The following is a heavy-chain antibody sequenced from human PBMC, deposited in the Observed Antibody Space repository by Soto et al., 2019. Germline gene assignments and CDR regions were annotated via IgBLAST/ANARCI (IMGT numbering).Heavy chain of an antibody. J-gene: IGHJ4*02. CDR2: IYYSGRT. CDR1: GGSIFRGDYN. V-gene: IGHV4-30-4*01. D-gene: IGHD3-10*01. Sequence: SETLSLTCTVSGGSIFRGDYNWSWIRQPPGKGLEWIGYIYYSGRTHYNPSLKSRVTISLDTSKNQFSLTLNSVTASDTAVYYCARDFGSGSYHLVYWGQGTQVTVSS. CDR3: ARDFGSGSYHLVY.